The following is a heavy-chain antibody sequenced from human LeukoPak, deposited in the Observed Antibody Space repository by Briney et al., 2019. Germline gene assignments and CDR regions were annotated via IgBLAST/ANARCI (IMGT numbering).Heavy chain of an antibody. J-gene: IGHJ4*02. CDR3: ARDRIVGATRGGDFDY. V-gene: IGHV3-33*01. CDR2: IWYDGSNK. Sequence: PGGSLRLSCVASRFTFSRYGMHWVRQAPGKGLEWVAVIWYDGSNKYYADSVKGRFTISRDNSKNTLYLQMNSLRAEDTAVYYCARDRIVGATRGGDFDYWGQGTLVTVSS. D-gene: IGHD1-26*01. CDR1: RFTFSRYG.